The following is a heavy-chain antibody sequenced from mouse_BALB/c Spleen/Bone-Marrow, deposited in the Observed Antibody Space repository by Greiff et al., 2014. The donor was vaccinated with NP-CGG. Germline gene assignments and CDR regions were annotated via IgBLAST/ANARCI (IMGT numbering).Heavy chain of an antibody. J-gene: IGHJ4*01. V-gene: IGHV5-17*02. CDR1: GFTFSSFG. Sequence: VQLKESGGGLVQPGGSRKLSCAASGFTFSSFGMHWVRQAPEKGLEWVAYISSGSSSFYYTDTVKGRFTISRDNPKSTLFLQMTSLRSEDTAIYYCTRWGYAGDYYAMDYWGQGTSVTVSS. CDR3: TRWGYAGDYYAMDY. D-gene: IGHD2-14*01. CDR2: ISSGSSSF.